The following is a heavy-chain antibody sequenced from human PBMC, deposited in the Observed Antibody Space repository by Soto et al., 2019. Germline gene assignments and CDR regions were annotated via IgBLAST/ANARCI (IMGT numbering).Heavy chain of an antibody. CDR2: ISGSGGST. V-gene: IGHV3-23*01. CDR3: ANAIADSSSSDY. D-gene: IGHD6-6*01. J-gene: IGHJ4*02. Sequence: GGSLRLSCAASGFTFSSYAMSWVRQAPGKGLEWVSAISGSGGSTYYADSVKGRFTISRDNSKNTLYLQMNSLRAEDTAVYYCANAIADSSSSDYWGQGTLVTVSS. CDR1: GFTFSSYA.